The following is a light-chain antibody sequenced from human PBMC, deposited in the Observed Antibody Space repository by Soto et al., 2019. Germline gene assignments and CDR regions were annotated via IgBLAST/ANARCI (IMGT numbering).Light chain of an antibody. J-gene: IGKJ4*01. Sequence: IVMTHSPATLSVSTGERATLSCRASQSVSSNLAWYQQKPGQAPRLLIYGASTRATGIPARFSGSGSGTEFTLTISSLQSEDFTVYYCQQYNNWPLTFGGGTKVDIK. CDR1: QSVSSN. CDR3: QQYNNWPLT. CDR2: GAS. V-gene: IGKV3-15*01.